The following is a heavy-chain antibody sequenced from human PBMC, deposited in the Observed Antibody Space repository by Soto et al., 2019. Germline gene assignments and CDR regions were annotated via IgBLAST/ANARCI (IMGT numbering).Heavy chain of an antibody. V-gene: IGHV5-51*01. J-gene: IGHJ4*02. CDR3: ARGGVVINTTSFFDY. CDR2: IYPGDSDT. Sequence: PGESLKISCKSSGYRFSNYWIGWVRQMSGKGLEWMGIIYPGDSDTRYSPSFQGQVTISADRSINTAYLQWSSLKASGTCMYFCARGGVVINTTSFFDYWGQGVPVTVSS. CDR1: GYRFSNYW. D-gene: IGHD2-21*01.